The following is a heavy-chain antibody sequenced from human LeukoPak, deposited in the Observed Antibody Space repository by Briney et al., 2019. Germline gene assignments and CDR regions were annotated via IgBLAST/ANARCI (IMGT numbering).Heavy chain of an antibody. D-gene: IGHD3-16*01. CDR3: ARSHYVRESSQSAYGFDP. CDR1: GGSISSYY. J-gene: IGHJ5*02. V-gene: IGHV4-59*01. Sequence: SETLSLTCTVSGGSISSYYWTWIRQPPGKGLELIGYIYYSGSTNYNPSLKSRVTISVDTSKNQFSLKLSSVTAADTAVYYCARSHYVRESSQSAYGFDPWGQGTLVTVSS. CDR2: IYYSGST.